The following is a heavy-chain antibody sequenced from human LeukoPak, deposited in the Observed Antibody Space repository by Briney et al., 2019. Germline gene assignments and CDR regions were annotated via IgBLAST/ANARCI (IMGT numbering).Heavy chain of an antibody. CDR2: INTDGSYT. CDR1: GFTFSSYW. Sequence: GGSLRLSCAASGFTFSSYWMHWGRQAPGKGLVWVSRINTDGSYTSYADSVKGRFTISRDNSKNTLYLQMNSLRAEDTAVYYCAKEEGGYFDWLLYPFDYWGQGTLVTVSS. CDR3: AKEEGGYFDWLLYPFDY. V-gene: IGHV3-74*01. J-gene: IGHJ4*02. D-gene: IGHD3-9*01.